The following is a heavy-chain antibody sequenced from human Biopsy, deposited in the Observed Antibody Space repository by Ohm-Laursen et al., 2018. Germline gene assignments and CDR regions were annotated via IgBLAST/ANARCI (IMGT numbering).Heavy chain of an antibody. D-gene: IGHD2/OR15-2a*01. CDR2: RIPYFNPI. V-gene: IGHV1-69*13. CDR1: GVTFDTYA. CDR3: VGGQRGPPIGVTVPGDAFDL. Sequence: ASVKVSCRASGVTFDTYAFGWVRQAPGQGLEWMGGRIPYFNPIYYARNFQDRAVITADRSARTTDMQLSGLRPDDTAVYYCVGGQRGPPIGVTVPGDAFDLWGPGTMVTVSP. J-gene: IGHJ3*01.